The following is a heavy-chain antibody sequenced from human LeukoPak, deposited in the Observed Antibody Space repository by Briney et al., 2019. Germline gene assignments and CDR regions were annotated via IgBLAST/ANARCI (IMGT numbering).Heavy chain of an antibody. D-gene: IGHD6-13*01. Sequence: SVKVSCKASGGTFSSYTISWVRQAPGQGLEWMGRITPILGIANYAQKFQGRVTITADKSTSTAYMELSSLRSEDTAVYYCARVEEGGIAAATWGQGTLVTVSS. V-gene: IGHV1-69*02. CDR3: ARVEEGGIAAAT. CDR2: ITPILGIA. CDR1: GGTFSSYT. J-gene: IGHJ4*02.